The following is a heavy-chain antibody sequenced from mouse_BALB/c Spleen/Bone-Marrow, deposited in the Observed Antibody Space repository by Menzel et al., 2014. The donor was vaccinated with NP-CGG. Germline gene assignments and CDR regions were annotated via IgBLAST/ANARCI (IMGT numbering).Heavy chain of an antibody. Sequence: QVQLKESGAELARPGASVKLSCKASGYTFTSYWMQWVKQRPGQGLEWIGAIYPGDGDTRYTQKFKGKATLTADKSSSTAYMQLSSLASEDSAVYYCAREGWDDDYAMDYWGQGTSVTVSS. V-gene: IGHV1-87*01. CDR1: GYTFTSYW. CDR3: AREGWDDDYAMDY. J-gene: IGHJ4*01. D-gene: IGHD4-1*01. CDR2: IYPGDGDT.